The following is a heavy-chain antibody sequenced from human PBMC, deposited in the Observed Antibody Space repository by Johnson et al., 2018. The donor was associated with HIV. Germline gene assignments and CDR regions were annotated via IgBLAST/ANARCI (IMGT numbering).Heavy chain of an antibody. J-gene: IGHJ3*02. Sequence: VQLVESGGGVMQPGKSMRLSCEASGFTFRSYAMHWVRQAPGKGLECVSGIYSGGRTYYADSVKGRFTISRDNSKNKLYLQMNSLRAEDTAVYFCARDRRYYDSSGYYHDAFDIWGQGTMVTVSS. CDR1: GFTFRSYA. D-gene: IGHD3-22*01. CDR2: IYSGGRT. V-gene: IGHV3-66*01. CDR3: ARDRRYYDSSGYYHDAFDI.